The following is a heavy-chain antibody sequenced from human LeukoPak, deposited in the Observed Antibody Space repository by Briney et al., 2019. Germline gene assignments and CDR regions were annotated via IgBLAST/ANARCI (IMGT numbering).Heavy chain of an antibody. D-gene: IGHD3-22*01. Sequence: PGRSLRLSCAASGFTFSSYAMHWVRQAPGKGLECVAVISYDGSNKYYADSVKGRFTISRDNSKNTLYLQMNSLRAEDTAVYYCPRERYYYDSSGSYYFDYWGQGTLVTVSS. CDR3: PRERYYYDSSGSYYFDY. CDR2: ISYDGSNK. CDR1: GFTFSSYA. V-gene: IGHV3-30-3*01. J-gene: IGHJ4*02.